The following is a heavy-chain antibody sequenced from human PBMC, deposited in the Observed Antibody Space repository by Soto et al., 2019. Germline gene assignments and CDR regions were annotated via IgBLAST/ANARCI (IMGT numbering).Heavy chain of an antibody. V-gene: IGHV4-39*01. CDR2: SYYSGST. J-gene: IGHJ4*02. D-gene: IGHD6-13*01. Sequence: QLQLQESGPGLVKPSETLSLTCTVSGGSISSSSYYWVWIRQPPGKGLEWIGSSYYSGSTYYNPSLKSRVTISVDTSKNQFSLKLSSVTAADTAVYYCARLSSSWYYFDYWGQGTLVTVSS. CDR3: ARLSSSWYYFDY. CDR1: GGSISSSSYY.